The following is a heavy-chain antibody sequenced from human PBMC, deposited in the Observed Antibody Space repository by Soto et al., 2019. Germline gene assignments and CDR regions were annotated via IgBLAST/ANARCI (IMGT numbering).Heavy chain of an antibody. J-gene: IGHJ6*02. CDR1: GGSISSGGYY. D-gene: IGHD2-21*02. CDR2: IYYSGST. V-gene: IGHV4-31*03. CDR3: AREYCGGDCSYYYYYYGMDV. Sequence: SETLSLTCTVSGGSISSGGYYWSWIRQHPGKGLEWIGYIYYSGSTYYNPSLKSRVTISVDTSKNQFSLKLSSVTAADTAVYYCAREYCGGDCSYYYYYYGMDVWGQGATVTVSS.